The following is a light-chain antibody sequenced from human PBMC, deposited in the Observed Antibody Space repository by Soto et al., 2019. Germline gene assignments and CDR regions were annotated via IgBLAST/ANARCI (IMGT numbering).Light chain of an antibody. Sequence: QSVLTQSSSASASLGSSVKLTCTLSSGHSSYIIAWHQQQPGKAPRYLMKLEGSGSYNKGSGVAGRFSGYSSGADRYLTISDHLYDDEADYCCETWDSNARVFGGGTKLTVL. CDR3: ETWDSNARV. V-gene: IGLV4-60*02. CDR2: LEGSGSY. J-gene: IGLJ3*02. CDR1: SGHSSYI.